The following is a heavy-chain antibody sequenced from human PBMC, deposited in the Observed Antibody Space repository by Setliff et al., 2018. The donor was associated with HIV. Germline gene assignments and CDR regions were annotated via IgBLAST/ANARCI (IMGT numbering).Heavy chain of an antibody. CDR3: ASKRACAY. J-gene: IGHJ4*02. Sequence: ASVKVSCKASGYTFTDYYAHWLRQAPGQGLEWMGWINPNSGGTNCPQKFQGRVTMTRDTSISTAYMELSGLTSDDTAMYYCASKRACAYWGQGTLVTVS. CDR1: GYTFTDYY. V-gene: IGHV1-2*02. CDR2: INPNSGGT.